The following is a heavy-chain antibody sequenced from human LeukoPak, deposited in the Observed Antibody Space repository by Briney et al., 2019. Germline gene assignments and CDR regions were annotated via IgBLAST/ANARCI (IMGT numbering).Heavy chain of an antibody. CDR1: GYSFTTYW. J-gene: IGHJ4*02. D-gene: IGHD5-24*01. CDR2: IYDGDSDT. V-gene: IGHV5-51*01. CDR3: ARRGIRDGYNYADY. Sequence: GESLKISCKGSGYSFTTYWIGWVRQMPGKGLEWMGIIYDGDSDTRYSPSFQGQVTMSADKSINTAYLQWSSLKASDTAMYYCARRGIRDGYNYADYWGQGTLVTVSS.